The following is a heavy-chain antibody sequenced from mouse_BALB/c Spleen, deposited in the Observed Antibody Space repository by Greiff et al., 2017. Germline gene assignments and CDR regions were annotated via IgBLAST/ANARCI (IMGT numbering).Heavy chain of an antibody. CDR3: TRDGDYAFDY. Sequence: VQLKESGGGLVKPGGSLKLSCAASGFTFSSYTMSWVRQTPEKRLEWVATISSGGSYTYYPDSVKGRFTISRDNAKNTLYLQMSSLKSEDTAMYYCTRDGDYAFDYWGQGTTLTVSS. V-gene: IGHV5-6-4*01. CDR1: GFTFSSYT. CDR2: ISSGGSYT. J-gene: IGHJ2*01. D-gene: IGHD2-4*01.